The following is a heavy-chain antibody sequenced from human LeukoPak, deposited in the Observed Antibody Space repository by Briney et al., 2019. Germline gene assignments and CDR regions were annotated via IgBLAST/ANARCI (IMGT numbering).Heavy chain of an antibody. CDR1: GFSFDEFA. J-gene: IGHJ4*02. CDR3: ARDRDYNLADSFDH. D-gene: IGHD5-24*01. V-gene: IGHV3-9*01. Sequence: PGRSLRLSCAASGFSFDEFAMHWVRQAPGKGLEWVSGINFNGDTSRYAHSVNGRFTISRDNAKKVVYLQMNGLRGEDTALYYCARDRDYNLADSFDHWGQGTLVTVSS. CDR2: INFNGDTS.